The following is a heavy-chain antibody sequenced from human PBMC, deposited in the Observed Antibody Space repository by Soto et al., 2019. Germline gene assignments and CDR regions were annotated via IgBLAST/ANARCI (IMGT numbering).Heavy chain of an antibody. J-gene: IGHJ5*02. CDR2: ISSSGSTI. CDR3: AKGRGYYYDSSRNWFDP. V-gene: IGHV3-48*03. Sequence: GGSLRLSCAASGFTFSSYEMNWVRQAPGKGLEWVSYISSSGSTIYYADSVKGRFTISRDNAKNSLYLQMNSLRAEDTAVYYCAKGRGYYYDSSRNWFDPWGQGTMVTVYS. D-gene: IGHD3-22*01. CDR1: GFTFSSYE.